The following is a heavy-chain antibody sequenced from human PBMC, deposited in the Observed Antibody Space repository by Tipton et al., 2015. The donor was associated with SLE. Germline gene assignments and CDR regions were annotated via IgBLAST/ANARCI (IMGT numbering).Heavy chain of an antibody. CDR3: ARRHYSGPFDS. V-gene: IGHV4-59*12. Sequence: TLSLTCSVSGGSISSYYWSWIRQPPVKGLEWIGYVDYSGSPNYNPSLNGRVTISVDTSKNQFSLKLNSVTAADTAVYYCARRHYSGPFDSWGQGTLVTVSS. D-gene: IGHD5-12*01. CDR2: VDYSGSP. CDR1: GGSISSYY. J-gene: IGHJ4*02.